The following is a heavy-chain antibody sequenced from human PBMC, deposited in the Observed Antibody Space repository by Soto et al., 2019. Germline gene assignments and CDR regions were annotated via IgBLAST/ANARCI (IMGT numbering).Heavy chain of an antibody. J-gene: IGHJ4*02. CDR3: ARGDKNNDYYFDH. CDR1: GGSFSGYC. D-gene: IGHD3-16*01. CDR2: INHSGRT. V-gene: IGHV4-34*01. Sequence: SETLSLTCAVYGGSFSGYCWSWIRQPPGKGLEWIGEINHSGRTNYNPSLKSRVTISVDTSKSQFSLRLNSVTAADTALYFCARGDKNNDYYFDHWGQGTLVTVSS.